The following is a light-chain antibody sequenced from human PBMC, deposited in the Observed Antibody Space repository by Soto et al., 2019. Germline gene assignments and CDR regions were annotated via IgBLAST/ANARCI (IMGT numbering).Light chain of an antibody. J-gene: IGKJ3*01. V-gene: IGKV1-8*01. CDR1: QGISSY. Sequence: AIRMTQSPSSLSASPGDRVTITCRASQGISSYLAWYQQKPGKAPKLLIYAASTLQSGVPSRFSGSGSGTDFTLTISCLQSEDFATYYCQQYYSYPFTFGPGTKVDI. CDR3: QQYYSYPFT. CDR2: AAS.